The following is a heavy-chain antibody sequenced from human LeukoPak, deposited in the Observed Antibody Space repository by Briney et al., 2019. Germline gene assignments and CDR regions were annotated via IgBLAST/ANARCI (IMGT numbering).Heavy chain of an antibody. D-gene: IGHD3-10*01. CDR3: ARGSGPYMVRGPIDY. Sequence: PSETLSLTCAVYGGSFCGYYWSWIRQPPGKGLEWIGEINHSGSTNYNPSLKSRVTISVDASKNQFSLKLSSVTAADTAVYYCARGSGPYMVRGPIDYWGQGTLVTVPS. CDR1: GGSFCGYY. CDR2: INHSGST. V-gene: IGHV4-34*01. J-gene: IGHJ4*02.